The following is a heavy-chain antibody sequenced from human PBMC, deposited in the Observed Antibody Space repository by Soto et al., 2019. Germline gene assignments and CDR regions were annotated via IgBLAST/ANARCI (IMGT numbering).Heavy chain of an antibody. V-gene: IGHV5-51*01. CDR3: ARLQVDTAMVLWWFDP. CDR2: IYPGDSDT. D-gene: IGHD5-18*01. J-gene: IGHJ5*02. Sequence: PXESLTISWKGSGYSFTSYWIGLVRQMPGKGLEWMGIIYPGDSDTRYSPSFQGQVTISADKSISTAYLQWSSLKASDTAMYYCARLQVDTAMVLWWFDPWGQGTLVTVSS. CDR1: GYSFTSYW.